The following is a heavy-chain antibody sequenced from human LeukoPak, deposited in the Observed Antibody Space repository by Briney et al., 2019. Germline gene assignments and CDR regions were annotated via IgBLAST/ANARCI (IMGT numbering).Heavy chain of an antibody. CDR3: ARGGFSHGFDV. D-gene: IGHD5-12*01. Sequence: QPGGSLRLSCAASGFPFRSYWIHWVRQAPGKGLVWVGRIDNDGSDTIYAASVRGRFTVSTDNAKNTLYRQMNSLRAEDTAVYFCARGGFSHGFDVWGQGTVVTVSS. CDR2: IDNDGSDT. CDR1: GFPFRSYW. V-gene: IGHV3-74*01. J-gene: IGHJ3*01.